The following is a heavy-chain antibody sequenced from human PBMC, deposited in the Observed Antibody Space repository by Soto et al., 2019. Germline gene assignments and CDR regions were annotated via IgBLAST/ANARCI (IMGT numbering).Heavy chain of an antibody. D-gene: IGHD4-17*01. V-gene: IGHV3-48*02. CDR2: ISGSSSPI. CDR1: GFTFSSYS. J-gene: IGHJ5*01. Sequence: GGSVRLSCAVSGFTFSSYSMNWVRQAPGKGLEWVSYISGSSSPIYYADSVKGRFTISRDNAKNSLYLQVNSLRDEDTAAYYCARDVHYAFDSWGQGTLVTVSS. CDR3: ARDVHYAFDS.